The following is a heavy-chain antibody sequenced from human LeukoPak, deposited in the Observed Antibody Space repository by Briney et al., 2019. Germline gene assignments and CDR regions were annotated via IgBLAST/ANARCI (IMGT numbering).Heavy chain of an antibody. Sequence: RPGGSLRLSCAASGVTVSTNYMSWVRQAPGRGLEWVSGINWNGGSTGYADSVKGRFTISRDNAKNSLYLQMNSLRAEDTALYYCARDDYDSSGYGAFDIWGQGTVVTVSS. D-gene: IGHD3-22*01. J-gene: IGHJ3*02. CDR1: GVTVSTNY. V-gene: IGHV3-20*04. CDR2: INWNGGST. CDR3: ARDDYDSSGYGAFDI.